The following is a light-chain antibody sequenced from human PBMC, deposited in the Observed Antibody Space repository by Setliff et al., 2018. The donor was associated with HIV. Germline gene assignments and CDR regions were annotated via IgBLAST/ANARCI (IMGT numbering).Light chain of an antibody. CDR3: SSSAGTNTFEV. J-gene: IGLJ3*02. Sequence: QSALAQPASVSGSPGQSITISCTGTSSDVGGYNYVSWYQQHQGKAPKLMIYEVSNRPSGVSNRFSGSKSGNTASLTVSGLQTEDEADYYCSSSAGTNTFEVFGGGT. CDR1: SSDVGGYNY. V-gene: IGLV2-14*01. CDR2: EVS.